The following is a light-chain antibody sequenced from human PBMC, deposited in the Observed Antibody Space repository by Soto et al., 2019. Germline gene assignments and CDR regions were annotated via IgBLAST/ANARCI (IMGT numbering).Light chain of an antibody. J-gene: IGKJ1*01. CDR2: GAS. Sequence: EIVLTQSPGTLSLSPGDRATLSCRASQSVSSTDLVWYQQKPGQAPRLLIYGASFRATGIPDRFSGSGSGTDFTLTISRLEPEDFAVYYSHQFGNSVSTFGQGTEVEV. CDR3: HQFGNSVST. V-gene: IGKV3-20*01. CDR1: QSVSSTD.